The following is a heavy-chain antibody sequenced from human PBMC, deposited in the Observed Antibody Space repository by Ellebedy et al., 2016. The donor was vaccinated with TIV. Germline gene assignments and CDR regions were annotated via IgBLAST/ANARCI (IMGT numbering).Heavy chain of an antibody. CDR1: GCTVSSTY. CDR2: IYSGGST. CDR3: AKLAGISSWYAEY. Sequence: GESLKISCAASGCTVSSTYMSWVRQAPGKGLEWVSAIYSGGSTYYADSVKGRFTISRDNSKDTLFLQMNSLRAEDTGVYYCAKLAGISSWYAEYWGQGTLVTVSS. V-gene: IGHV3-53*01. D-gene: IGHD6-13*01. J-gene: IGHJ4*02.